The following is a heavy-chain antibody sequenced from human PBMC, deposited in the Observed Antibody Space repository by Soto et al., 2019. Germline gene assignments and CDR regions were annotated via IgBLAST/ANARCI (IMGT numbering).Heavy chain of an antibody. Sequence: SETLSLTCTVSGGSISSYYWSWIRQPAGKGLEWIGRIYTSGSTNYNPSLKSRVTMSVDTSKNQFSLKLSSVTAADTAVYYCARVLPYYYDSSGYYSTHWFDPWGQGTLVTAPQ. V-gene: IGHV4-4*07. CDR2: IYTSGST. CDR3: ARVLPYYYDSSGYYSTHWFDP. D-gene: IGHD3-22*01. CDR1: GGSISSYY. J-gene: IGHJ5*02.